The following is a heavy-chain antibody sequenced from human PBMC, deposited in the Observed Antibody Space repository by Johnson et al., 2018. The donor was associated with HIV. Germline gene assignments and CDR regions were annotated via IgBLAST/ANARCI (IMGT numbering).Heavy chain of an antibody. J-gene: IGHJ3*01. V-gene: IGHV3-23*04. CDR1: GFTFSSYA. CDR3: TTRLNSGTYWGNYDFDV. D-gene: IGHD1-26*01. Sequence: VQLVESGGGLVQPGGSLRFSCAVSGFTFSSYAMSWVRQAPGKGLEWVSAISGSGGSTYYADSVKGRFTISRDNSKNTVDLQMNNLKAEDTALYYCTTRLNSGTYWGNYDFDVWGQGTMVTVSS. CDR2: ISGSGGST.